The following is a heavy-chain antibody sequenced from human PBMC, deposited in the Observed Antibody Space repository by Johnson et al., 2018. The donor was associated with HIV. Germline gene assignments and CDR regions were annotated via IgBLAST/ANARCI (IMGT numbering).Heavy chain of an antibody. Sequence: EVQLVESGGGVVRPGGSLRLSCAASGFTVSSNYMSWVRQAPGKGLAWVSVIYSGGSTYYADSVKGRFTIARANSKNTLYLQMNSLRAEDPAVYYCARDLGDFWSGYYFDIWGQGTMVTVSS. D-gene: IGHD3-3*01. CDR2: IYSGGST. J-gene: IGHJ3*02. CDR3: ARDLGDFWSGYYFDI. CDR1: GFTVSSNY. V-gene: IGHV3-53*01.